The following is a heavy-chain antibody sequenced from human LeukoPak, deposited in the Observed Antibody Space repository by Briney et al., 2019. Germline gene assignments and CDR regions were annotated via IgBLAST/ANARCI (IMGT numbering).Heavy chain of an antibody. CDR3: ARYSSGWSTAGFDY. D-gene: IGHD6-19*01. V-gene: IGHV4-39*02. CDR1: DGSISSSSYY. J-gene: IGHJ4*02. Sequence: SETLSLTCTVSDGSISSSSYYWGWIRQPPGKGLEWIGSIYYSGSTYYNPSLKSRVTTSVDTSKNHFSLRLTSVTAADTAVYYCARYSSGWSTAGFDYWGQGTLVTVSS. CDR2: IYYSGST.